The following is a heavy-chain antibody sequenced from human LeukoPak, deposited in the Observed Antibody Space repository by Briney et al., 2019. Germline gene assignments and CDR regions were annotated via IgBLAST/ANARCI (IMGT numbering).Heavy chain of an antibody. CDR2: IYTSGST. D-gene: IGHD6-19*01. V-gene: IGHV4-4*07. J-gene: IGHJ4*02. Sequence: SETLSLTCTVSDDSISSSISNYYWSWIRQPAGKGLEWIGRIYTSGSTNYNPSLKSRVTMSVDTSKNQFSLKLSSVTAADTAVYYCARELSGGWDYWGQGTLVTVSS. CDR1: DDSISSSISNYY. CDR3: ARELSGGWDY.